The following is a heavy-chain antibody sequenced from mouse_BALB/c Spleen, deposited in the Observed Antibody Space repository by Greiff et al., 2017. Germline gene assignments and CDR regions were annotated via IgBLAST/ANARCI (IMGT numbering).Heavy chain of an antibody. D-gene: IGHD4-1*01. CDR1: GFTFTDYY. Sequence: EVQGVESGGGLVQPGGSLRLSCATSGFTFTDYYMSWVRQPPGKALEWLGFIRNKANGYTTEYSASVKGRFTISRDNSQSILYLQMNTLRAEDSATYYCARGGRPLDYWGQGTTLTVSS. J-gene: IGHJ2*01. V-gene: IGHV7-3*02. CDR3: ARGGRPLDY. CDR2: IRNKANGYTT.